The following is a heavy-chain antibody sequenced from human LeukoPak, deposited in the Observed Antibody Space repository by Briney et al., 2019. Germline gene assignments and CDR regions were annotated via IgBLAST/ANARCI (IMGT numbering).Heavy chain of an antibody. J-gene: IGHJ4*02. D-gene: IGHD4-11*01. CDR1: GGSVSSSSYY. Sequence: SETLSLTCTVSGGSVSSSSYYWGWIRQPPGKGLEWIGSIYYSGSTYYNPSLKSRVTISVDTSKNQFSLKLSSVTAADTAVYYCARGLPSDYWGQGTLVTVSS. CDR3: ARGLPSDY. CDR2: IYYSGST. V-gene: IGHV4-39*07.